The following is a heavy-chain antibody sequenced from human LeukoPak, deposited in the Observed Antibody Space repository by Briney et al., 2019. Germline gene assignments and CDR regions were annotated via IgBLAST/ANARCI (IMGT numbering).Heavy chain of an antibody. CDR1: GGSISSSSYY. CDR3: ARSPHFHRIFDY. D-gene: IGHD2-15*01. J-gene: IGHJ4*02. CDR2: IYYSGST. Sequence: PSETLSLTCTVSGGSISSSSYYWGWIRQPPGKGLEWIGSIYYSGSTYYNPSLKSRVTISVDTSKNQFSLKLSSVTAADTAVYYCARSPHFHRIFDYWGQGTLVTVSS. V-gene: IGHV4-39*07.